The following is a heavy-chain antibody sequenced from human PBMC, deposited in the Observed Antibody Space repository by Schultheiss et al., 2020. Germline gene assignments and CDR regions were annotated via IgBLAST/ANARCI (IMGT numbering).Heavy chain of an antibody. D-gene: IGHD3-10*01. CDR3: ARRITMVRADAFDI. V-gene: IGHV5-10-1*01. CDR2: IDPSDSYT. CDR1: GYSFTSYY. J-gene: IGHJ3*02. Sequence: GESLKISCKGSGYSFTSYYITWVRQMPGKGLEWMGRIDPSDSYTNYSPSFQGHVTISADKSISTAYLQWSSLKASDTAMYYCARRITMVRADAFDIWGQGTMVTVSS.